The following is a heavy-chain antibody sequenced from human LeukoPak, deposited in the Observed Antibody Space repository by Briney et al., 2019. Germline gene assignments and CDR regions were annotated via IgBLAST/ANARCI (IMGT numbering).Heavy chain of an antibody. J-gene: IGHJ3*02. CDR1: GYTFTSYG. CDR3: ARDRYNYGPDAFDI. Sequence: GASVKVSCKASGYTFTSYGISWVRQAPGQGLEWMGWISAYTGNRNYAQKLQDRVTMTTDTSTSTAYMELRSLRSDDTVVYYCARDRYNYGPDAFDIWGQGTMVTVSS. D-gene: IGHD5-18*01. CDR2: ISAYTGNR. V-gene: IGHV1-18*01.